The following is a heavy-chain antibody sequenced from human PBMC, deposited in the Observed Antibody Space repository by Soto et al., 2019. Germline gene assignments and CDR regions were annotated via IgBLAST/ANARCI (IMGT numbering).Heavy chain of an antibody. D-gene: IGHD1-26*01. J-gene: IGHJ3*02. CDR1: GFTFDDYA. V-gene: IGHV3-9*01. CDR3: AKAKWELLGDAFDI. Sequence: GGSLRLSCAASGFTFDDYAMHWVRQAPGKGLEWVSGISWNSGSIGYADSVKGRFTISRDNAKNSLYLQMNSLRAEDTALYYCAKAKWELLGDAFDIWGQGTMVTVSS. CDR2: ISWNSGSI.